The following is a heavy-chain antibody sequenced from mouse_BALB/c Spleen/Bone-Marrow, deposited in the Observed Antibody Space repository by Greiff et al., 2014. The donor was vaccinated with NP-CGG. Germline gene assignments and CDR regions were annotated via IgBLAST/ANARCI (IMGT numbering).Heavy chain of an antibody. Sequence: EVKLMESGGGLVQPGGSRKLSCAASGFTFSSFGMHWVRQAPEKGLEWVAYICSGSSNIYYEDTVKGRFTISRDNPKNTLFLQMTSLRSEDTAMYYCTRGGNWDDFDYWGQGTTLTVSS. CDR2: ICSGSSNI. CDR3: TRGGNWDDFDY. D-gene: IGHD4-1*01. CDR1: GFTFSSFG. V-gene: IGHV5-17*02. J-gene: IGHJ2*01.